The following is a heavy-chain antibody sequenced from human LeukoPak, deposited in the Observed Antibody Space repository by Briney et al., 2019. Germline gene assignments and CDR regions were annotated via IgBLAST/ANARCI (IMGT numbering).Heavy chain of an antibody. CDR3: ARVRFLEWFLYYFDY. J-gene: IGHJ4*02. CDR2: INHSGST. CDR1: GGSFSGYY. V-gene: IGHV4-34*01. D-gene: IGHD3-3*01. Sequence: PSETLSLTCAVYGGSFSGYYWSWIRQPPGKGLEWIGEINHSGSTNYNPSLKSRVTISVDTSKNQFSLKLSSVTAADTAVYYCARVRFLEWFLYYFDYWGQGTLVTVSS.